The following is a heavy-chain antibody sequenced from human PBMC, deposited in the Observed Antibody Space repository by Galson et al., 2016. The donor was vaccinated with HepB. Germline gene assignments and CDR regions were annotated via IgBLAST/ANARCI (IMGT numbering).Heavy chain of an antibody. D-gene: IGHD2/OR15-2a*01. CDR2: IIPVLGKS. CDR1: GGSVSSYA. V-gene: IGHV1-69*10. CDR3: AIGVASTFWSLDY. Sequence: SVKVSCKVSGGSVSSYAISWVRQAPGQGLEWMGGIIPVLGKSNYAQKLRDRLTITADESTNTAYMELSSLTSDDTAVYYCAIGVASTFWSLDYWGQGTLVTVS. J-gene: IGHJ4*02.